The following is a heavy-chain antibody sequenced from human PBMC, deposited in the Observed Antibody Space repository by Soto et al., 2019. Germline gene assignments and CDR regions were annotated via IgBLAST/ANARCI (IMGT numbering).Heavy chain of an antibody. D-gene: IGHD5-12*01. Sequence: QVQLVESGGGVVQPGRSLRLSCAASGFTFSSYAMHWVRQAPGKGLEWVAVISYDGSNKYYADSVKGRFTISRDNSKNKLYLQMNSLRAEDTAVYYCARDQKVFSGYDRGYYGMDVWGQGTTVTVSS. CDR3: ARDQKVFSGYDRGYYGMDV. CDR1: GFTFSSYA. V-gene: IGHV3-30-3*01. CDR2: ISYDGSNK. J-gene: IGHJ6*02.